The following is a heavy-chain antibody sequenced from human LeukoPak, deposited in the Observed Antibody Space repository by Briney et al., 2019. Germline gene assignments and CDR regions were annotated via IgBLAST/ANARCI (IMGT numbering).Heavy chain of an antibody. CDR3: ARGKGLDY. CDR1: GFTFSCYW. V-gene: IGHV3-7*01. CDR2: IKQDGSEK. J-gene: IGHJ4*02. Sequence: PGGSLGLSCAASGFTFSCYWMSWVRQAPGKGLEWVANIKQDGSEKYYVDSVKGRFTISRDNAKNSLYLQMNSLRGEDTAVYYCARGKGLDYWGQGTLVTVSS.